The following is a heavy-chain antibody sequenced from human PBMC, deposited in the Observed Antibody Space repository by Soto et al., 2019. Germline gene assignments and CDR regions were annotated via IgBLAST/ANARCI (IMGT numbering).Heavy chain of an antibody. CDR1: GLTFSNFR. D-gene: IGHD3-10*01. CDR3: ARDGRPEPRPSTMVRGLIWGWFDP. Sequence: PVGSLRLSCAGSGLTFSNFRMSWIRQAPGKGLEWVSCISTSSSVIYYADSVKGRFTISRDNAKNSLFLQMNSLRAEDTAVYYCARDGRPEPRPSTMVRGLIWGWFDPWGQGTLVTVSS. J-gene: IGHJ5*02. CDR2: ISTSSSVI. V-gene: IGHV3-48*01.